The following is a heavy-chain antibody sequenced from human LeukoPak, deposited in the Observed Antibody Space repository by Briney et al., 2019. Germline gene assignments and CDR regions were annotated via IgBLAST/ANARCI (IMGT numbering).Heavy chain of an antibody. CDR1: GGSISSYY. D-gene: IGHD2-2*01. CDR2: IYTSGST. Sequence: SETLSLTCTVSGGSISSYYWSWIRQPAVKVLEWIGRIYTSGSTNYNPSIKSRVTISVDTSKNQFSLTLSSVTAADTAVYYCARGIVVVPAAMGDWIDPWGQGTLVTVSS. CDR3: ARGIVVVPAAMGDWIDP. J-gene: IGHJ5*02. V-gene: IGHV4-4*07.